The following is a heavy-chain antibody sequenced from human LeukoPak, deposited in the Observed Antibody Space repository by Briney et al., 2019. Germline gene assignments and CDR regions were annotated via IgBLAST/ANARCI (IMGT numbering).Heavy chain of an antibody. J-gene: IGHJ4*02. D-gene: IGHD3-10*01. CDR3: ANVMVRGVDY. CDR1: GFTFSNYG. Sequence: GGSLRLSCAAAGFTFSNYGMTWVRQAPGKGLEWVSAISASGDSPYYADSVKGRFTISRNNSKNTLYLQMNSLRAEDTAVYYCANVMVRGVDYWGQGTLVTVSS. V-gene: IGHV3-23*01. CDR2: ISASGDSP.